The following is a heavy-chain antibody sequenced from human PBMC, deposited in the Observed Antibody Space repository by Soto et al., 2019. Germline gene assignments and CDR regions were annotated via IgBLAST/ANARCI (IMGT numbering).Heavy chain of an antibody. CDR2: IRSKAYGGTT. CDR1: GFTFGDYA. J-gene: IGHJ6*02. V-gene: IGHV3-49*03. CDR3: TRSSGYSSSWYYYYGMDV. Sequence: GGSLRLSCTAFGFTFGDYAMSWFRQAPGKGLEWVGFIRSKAYGGTTEYAASVKGRFTISRDDSKSIAYLQMNSLKTEDTAVYYCTRSSGYSSSWYYYYGMDVWGQGTTVTVSS. D-gene: IGHD6-13*01.